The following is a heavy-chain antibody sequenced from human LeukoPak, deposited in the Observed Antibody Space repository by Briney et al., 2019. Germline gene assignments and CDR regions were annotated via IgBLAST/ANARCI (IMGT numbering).Heavy chain of an antibody. CDR3: ARTYGSGTTDY. V-gene: IGHV4-31*03. D-gene: IGHD3-10*01. J-gene: IGHJ4*02. CDR2: IYYSGST. CDR1: GGSISRGYYY. Sequence: SETLSLTCTVSGGSISRGYYYWSWIRQHPGKGLEWIGYIYYSGSTYYNPSLKSRVTISVDTSKNRFSLKLSSVTAADTAVYYCARTYGSGTTDYWGQGTLVTVSS.